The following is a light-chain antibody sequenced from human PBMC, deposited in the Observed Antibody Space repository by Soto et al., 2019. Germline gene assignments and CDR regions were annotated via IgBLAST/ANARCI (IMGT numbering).Light chain of an antibody. CDR2: RAS. J-gene: IGKJ1*01. Sequence: DIQMTQSPSTLSASIGDTVTITCRTSQSVDTWLAWYQHKAGKAPKLLIYRASSLATGVPSRFSGSGSGTAFTLTITSLQPDDVATYYCQHYNDYSRVFGQGTQVEIK. CDR3: QHYNDYSRV. CDR1: QSVDTW. V-gene: IGKV1-5*03.